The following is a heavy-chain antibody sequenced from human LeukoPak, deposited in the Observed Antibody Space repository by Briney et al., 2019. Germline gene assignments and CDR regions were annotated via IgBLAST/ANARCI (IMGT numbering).Heavy chain of an antibody. J-gene: IGHJ6*02. CDR3: ARHTMVRGVIYYYGMDV. CDR2: INHSGST. V-gene: IGHV4-34*01. CDR1: GGSFSGYY. Sequence: NPSETLSLTCAVYGGSFSGYYWSWIRQPPGKGLEWIGEINHSGSTNYNPSLKSRVTISVDTSKNQFSLKLSSVTAADTAVYYCARHTMVRGVIYYYGMDVWGQGTTVTVSS. D-gene: IGHD3-10*01.